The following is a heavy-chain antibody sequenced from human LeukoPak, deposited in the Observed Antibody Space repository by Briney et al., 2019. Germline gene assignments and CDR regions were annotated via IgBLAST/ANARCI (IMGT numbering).Heavy chain of an antibody. J-gene: IGHJ4*02. CDR1: GYTFTSYY. CDR2: INPSGGST. CDR3: ARDAHEPGIAVAGEGTDY. V-gene: IGHV1-46*01. D-gene: IGHD6-19*01. Sequence: ASVKVSCKASGYTFTSYYMHWVRQAPGQGLEWMGIINPSGGSTSYAQKFQGRVTMTRDTSTSTVYMELSSLRSDDTAVYYCARDAHEPGIAVAGEGTDYWGQGTLVTVSS.